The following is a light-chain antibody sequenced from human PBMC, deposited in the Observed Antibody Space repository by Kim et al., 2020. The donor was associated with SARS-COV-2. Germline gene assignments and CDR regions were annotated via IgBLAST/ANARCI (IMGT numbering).Light chain of an antibody. CDR2: YDY. CDR1: NIGGKI. CDR3: QVWDTSTYHVV. J-gene: IGLJ2*01. V-gene: IGLV3-21*04. Sequence: APGRTATIACGGNNIGGKIVNWYQQKPGQAPVLVIYYDYSRPSGIPERISASNSGNTATLTISRVEAGDEANYYCQVWDTSTYHVVFGGGTQLTVL.